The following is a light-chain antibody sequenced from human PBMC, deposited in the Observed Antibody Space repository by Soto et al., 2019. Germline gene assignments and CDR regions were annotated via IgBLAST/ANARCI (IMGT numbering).Light chain of an antibody. CDR2: EVS. V-gene: IGLV2-8*01. CDR3: SSYAGSNIFV. Sequence: QSVLTRPPSASGSPGRSVXISFTGTSSDVGGYNFVAWYQQHPGKAPKLMISEVSKRPSGVPDRFSGSKSGNTASLTVSGLQAEDEADYYCSSYAGSNIFVFGTGTKVTVL. CDR1: SSDVGGYNF. J-gene: IGLJ1*01.